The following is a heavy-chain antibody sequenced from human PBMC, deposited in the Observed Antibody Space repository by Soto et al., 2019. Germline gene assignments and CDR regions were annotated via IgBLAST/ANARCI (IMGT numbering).Heavy chain of an antibody. Sequence: SETLSLTCTVSGGSISSSSYYWGWIRQPPGKGLEWIGSIYYSGSTYYNPSLKSRVTISVDTSKNQFSLKLSSVTAADTAVYYCARRGFGDLNYYYGMDVWGQGTTVTVSS. D-gene: IGHD3-10*01. CDR3: ARRGFGDLNYYYGMDV. J-gene: IGHJ6*02. V-gene: IGHV4-39*01. CDR1: GGSISSSSYY. CDR2: IYYSGST.